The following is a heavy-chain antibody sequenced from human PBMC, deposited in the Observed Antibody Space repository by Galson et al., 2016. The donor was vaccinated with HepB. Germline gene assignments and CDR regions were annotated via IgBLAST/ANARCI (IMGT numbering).Heavy chain of an antibody. D-gene: IGHD6-19*01. V-gene: IGHV4-59*01. J-gene: IGHJ4*02. CDR3: ARGDSTGWYRFDS. CDR2: IYYRGST. CDR1: GGSISTYY. Sequence: ETLFLTCIVSGGSISTYYWHWTRQPPGKGLEWSGYIYYRGSTNSNPSLKSRVTISVDTSKLQFSLKLSSVTAADTAVYFCARGDSTGWYRFDSWVQGTLVTVAS.